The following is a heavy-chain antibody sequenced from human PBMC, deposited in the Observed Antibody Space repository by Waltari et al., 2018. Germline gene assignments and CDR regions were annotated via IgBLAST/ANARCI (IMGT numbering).Heavy chain of an antibody. Sequence: QVQLQQWGAGLLKPSETLSLTCAVYGGSFSGYYWSWIRQPPGKGLEWIGEINHSGSTDYNPSLKSRVTISVDTSKNQFSLKLSSVTAADTAVYYCARGRRVVVQFDYWGQGTLVTVSS. CDR3: ARGRRVVVQFDY. J-gene: IGHJ4*02. CDR2: INHSGST. V-gene: IGHV4-34*01. D-gene: IGHD3-22*01. CDR1: GGSFSGYY.